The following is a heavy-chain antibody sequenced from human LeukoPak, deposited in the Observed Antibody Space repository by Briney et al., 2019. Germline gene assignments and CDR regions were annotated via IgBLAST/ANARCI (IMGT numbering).Heavy chain of an antibody. CDR1: GSAFRGYG. V-gene: IGHV3-30*03. Sequence: PWRPLRLSCVASGSAFRGYGMHWFRQAPGKGLERVPVISYDGSNKYYADSVRGRFTISRDNSKNTLYLQMNSLRVEDTAVYYCARELQSAGFDYWGQGTLVTVSS. CDR2: ISYDGSNK. D-gene: IGHD4-11*01. J-gene: IGHJ4*02. CDR3: ARELQSAGFDY.